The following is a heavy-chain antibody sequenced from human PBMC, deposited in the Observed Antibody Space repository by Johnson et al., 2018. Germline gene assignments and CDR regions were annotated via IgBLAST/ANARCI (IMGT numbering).Heavy chain of an antibody. V-gene: IGHV3-23*04. Sequence: VQLVESGGGLVQPGGSLRLSCAASGFTFSSYAMSWVRQAPGKGLEWVSAISGSGGSTYYADSVKGRFTTSRDNAKNTLYLQMNSLRAEDTPVYYCARDGASSSAWYGGRGAFDIWGQGTMVTVSS. D-gene: IGHD6-13*01. CDR3: ARDGASSSAWYGGRGAFDI. CDR1: GFTFSSYA. CDR2: ISGSGGST. J-gene: IGHJ3*02.